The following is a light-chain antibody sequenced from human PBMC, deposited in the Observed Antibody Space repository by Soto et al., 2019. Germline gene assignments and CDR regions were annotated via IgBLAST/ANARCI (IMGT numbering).Light chain of an antibody. CDR2: WAS. V-gene: IGKV4-1*01. J-gene: IGKJ1*01. CDR3: QQYFTSPWT. Sequence: DILMTQSPDSLAVSLGERATINCKSSQSVLYIPTNKNYLAWYQQKPGQPPKLLIYWASTRESGVPDRFSGSGSGTDFTLTISSLQAEDVAVYYCQQYFTSPWTFGQGTKVEI. CDR1: QSVLYIPTNKNY.